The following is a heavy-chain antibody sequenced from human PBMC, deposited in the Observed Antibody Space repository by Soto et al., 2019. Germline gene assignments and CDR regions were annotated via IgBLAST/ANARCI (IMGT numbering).Heavy chain of an antibody. CDR2: ITGSSSYI. V-gene: IGHV3-21*06. D-gene: IGHD3-9*01. Sequence: DVQLVESGGGLVKPGGSLRLSCAASGFIFSSHNMNWVRQAPGKGLEWVSSITGSSSYIFYANSVKGRFTISRDNAKNTVYLQVNSLRAEDTGVYYCARLVASETGYGMDVWGQWTTVTVSS. J-gene: IGHJ6*02. CDR3: ARLVASETGYGMDV. CDR1: GFIFSSHN.